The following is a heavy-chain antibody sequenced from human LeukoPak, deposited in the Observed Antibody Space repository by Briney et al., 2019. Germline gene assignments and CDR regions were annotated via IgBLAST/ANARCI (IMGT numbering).Heavy chain of an antibody. CDR1: GGSISSSSYY. D-gene: IGHD3-22*01. J-gene: IGHJ4*02. Sequence: SETLSLTCTVSGGSISSSSYYWGWIRQPPGKGLEWIGSIHHSGSTYYNPSLKSRVTISEGTSKNQFSLKVTSVTAADTAVYYCARGYYYDSSGYFLDFWGQGTLVTVSS. CDR2: IHHSGST. V-gene: IGHV4-39*01. CDR3: ARGYYYDSSGYFLDF.